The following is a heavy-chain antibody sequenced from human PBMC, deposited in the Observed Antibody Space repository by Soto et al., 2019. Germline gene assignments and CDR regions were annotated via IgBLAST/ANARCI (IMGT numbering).Heavy chain of an antibody. Sequence: QVQLVESGGGVVQPGRSLRLSCAASGFTFSSYGMHWVRQAPGKGLEWMAVIWYDGSNKFYADSVKGRFTISRDNSKNTLYLNMNSLRAEATAVYYCARDNTSSWYGQTNWFDPWGQGTLVTVSS. J-gene: IGHJ5*02. CDR3: ARDNTSSWYGQTNWFDP. CDR1: GFTFSSYG. CDR2: IWYDGSNK. V-gene: IGHV3-33*01. D-gene: IGHD6-13*01.